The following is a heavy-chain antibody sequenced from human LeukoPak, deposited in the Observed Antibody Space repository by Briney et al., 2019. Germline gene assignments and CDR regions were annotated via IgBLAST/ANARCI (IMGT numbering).Heavy chain of an antibody. Sequence: GGSLRLSCAAPGFTFSSYAMSWVRQAPGKGLEWVSAISGSGGSTYYADSVKGRFTISRDNSRNTLYLQMNSLRAEDTAVYYCAKIPRAQDYFQHWGQGTLVTVSS. V-gene: IGHV3-23*01. CDR2: ISGSGGST. J-gene: IGHJ1*01. D-gene: IGHD2-2*02. CDR3: AKIPRAQDYFQH. CDR1: GFTFSSYA.